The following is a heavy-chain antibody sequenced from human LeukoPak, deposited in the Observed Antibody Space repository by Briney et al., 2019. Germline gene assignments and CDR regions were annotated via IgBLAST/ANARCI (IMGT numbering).Heavy chain of an antibody. J-gene: IGHJ4*02. CDR2: IHYSGNT. D-gene: IGHD6-19*01. CDR3: ARGFTQWLGLFDY. Sequence: PSETLSLTCTVSGGSISGYYWSWIRQPPGKGLEWIGYIHYSGNTNYNPSLKSRVTISVDTSKNQFSLKLSSVTAADTAVYYCARGFTQWLGLFDYWGQGTLVTVSS. CDR1: GGSISGYY. V-gene: IGHV4-59*01.